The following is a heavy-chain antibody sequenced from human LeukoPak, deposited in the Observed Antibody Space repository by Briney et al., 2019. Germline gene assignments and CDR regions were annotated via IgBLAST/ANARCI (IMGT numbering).Heavy chain of an antibody. CDR3: ARMRGDFLTGHYSYYYYIDV. Sequence: SETLSLTCAVYGGSFSGYYWSWIRQPPGKGLEWIGEINHSGSTNYNPSLKSRVTISVDTSKNQLSLKLSSVTAADTALYYCARMRGDFLTGHYSYYYYIDVWGKGTTVTVSS. V-gene: IGHV4-34*01. CDR2: INHSGST. CDR1: GGSFSGYY. J-gene: IGHJ6*03. D-gene: IGHD3-9*01.